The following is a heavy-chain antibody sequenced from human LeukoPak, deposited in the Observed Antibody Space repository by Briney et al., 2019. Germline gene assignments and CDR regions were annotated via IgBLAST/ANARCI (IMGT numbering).Heavy chain of an antibody. CDR3: AKGGSTNFYYGDV. V-gene: IGHV4-59*01. CDR1: GGSMTNLY. D-gene: IGHD2/OR15-2a*01. CDR2: IYDSGST. Sequence: SETLSLTCSVSGGSMTNLYWTWLRQPPGKGLEWIGDIYDSGSTRYNTSLESRVTISVDTSKDQFSLKLSSVTAADTAVYYCAKGGSTNFYYGDVWGQGTTVTVSS. J-gene: IGHJ6*02.